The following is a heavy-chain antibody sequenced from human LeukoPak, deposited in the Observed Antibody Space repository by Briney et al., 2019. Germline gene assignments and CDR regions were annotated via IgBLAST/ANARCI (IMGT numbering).Heavy chain of an antibody. J-gene: IGHJ4*02. CDR2: ISSSSSYT. CDR1: GFTFSDYY. CDR3: ARDKKLMYYYGPTIIGAPGY. D-gene: IGHD3-10*01. Sequence: GGSLRLSCAASGFTFSDYYMSWIRQAPGKGLEWVSYISSSSSYTNYADSVKGRFTISRDNAKNSLYLQMNSLRAEDTAVYYCARDKKLMYYYGPTIIGAPGYWGQGTLVTVSS. V-gene: IGHV3-11*05.